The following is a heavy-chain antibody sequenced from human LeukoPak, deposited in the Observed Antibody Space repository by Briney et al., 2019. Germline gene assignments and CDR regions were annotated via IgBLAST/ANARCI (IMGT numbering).Heavy chain of an antibody. CDR1: GFTFSAYN. J-gene: IGHJ6*03. V-gene: IGHV3-21*01. Sequence: GGSLRLSCAASGFTFSAYNMNWVRRTPGKGLEWVSSITTSSSYMFYTDSVRGRFTISRDNAENSLYLQMNSLRDEDTAVYYCARDPYSGGYGAYYYYYMDVWGKGTTVTVSS. D-gene: IGHD6-19*01. CDR2: ITTSSSYM. CDR3: ARDPYSGGYGAYYYYYMDV.